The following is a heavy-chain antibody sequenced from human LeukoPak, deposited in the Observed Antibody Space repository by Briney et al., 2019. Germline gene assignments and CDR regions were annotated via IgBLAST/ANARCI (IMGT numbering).Heavy chain of an antibody. Sequence: GASVKVSCKASGGTFSSYAISWVRQAPGQGLEWMGGIIPIFGTANYAQKFQGRVTITADESTSTAYMELSSLRAEDTGLYYCATEVAEGGPQDYWGQGTLVTVSS. CDR2: IIPIFGTA. CDR1: GGTFSSYA. V-gene: IGHV1-69*13. J-gene: IGHJ4*02. CDR3: ATEVAEGGPQDY. D-gene: IGHD2-15*01.